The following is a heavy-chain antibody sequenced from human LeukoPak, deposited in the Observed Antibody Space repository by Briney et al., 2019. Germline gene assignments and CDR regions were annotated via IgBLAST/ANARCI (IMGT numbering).Heavy chain of an antibody. D-gene: IGHD2-15*01. J-gene: IGHJ4*02. V-gene: IGHV3-48*04. CDR2: ISSSSGTI. CDR1: GFTFSSYS. Sequence: GGSLRLSCAASGFTFSSYSMNWVRQAPGKGLEWVSYISSSSGTIYYADSVKGRFTISRDNAKNSLYLQMNSLRAEDTAVYYCARSKRDVVVVAATHDYWGQGTLVTVSS. CDR3: ARSKRDVVVVAATHDY.